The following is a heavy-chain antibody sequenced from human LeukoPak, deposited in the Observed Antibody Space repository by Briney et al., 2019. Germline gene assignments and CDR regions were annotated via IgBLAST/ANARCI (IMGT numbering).Heavy chain of an antibody. V-gene: IGHV4-31*03. CDR3: ARADSSGYRGCFGP. CDR2: IYYSGST. CDR1: GGSISSGGYY. D-gene: IGHD3-22*01. Sequence: SQTLSLTCTVSGGSISSGGYYWSWIRQHPGKGLEWIGYIYYSGSTYYNPSLKSRVTISVDTSKNQFSLKLSSVTAADTAVYYCARADSSGYRGCFGPWGQGTLVTVSS. J-gene: IGHJ5*02.